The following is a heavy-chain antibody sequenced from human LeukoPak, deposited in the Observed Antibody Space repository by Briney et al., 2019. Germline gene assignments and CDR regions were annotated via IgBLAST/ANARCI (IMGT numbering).Heavy chain of an antibody. CDR2: ISAYNGNT. Sequence: ASVTVSCKASGYTFTSYDINWVRQAPGQGLEWMGWISAYNGNTNYAQKLQGRVTMTTDTSTSTAYMEPGSLRSDDTAVYYCARGEGPYDYVWGSWVYWGQGTLVTVSS. CDR1: GYTFTSYD. J-gene: IGHJ4*02. D-gene: IGHD3-16*01. V-gene: IGHV1-18*01. CDR3: ARGEGPYDYVWGSWVY.